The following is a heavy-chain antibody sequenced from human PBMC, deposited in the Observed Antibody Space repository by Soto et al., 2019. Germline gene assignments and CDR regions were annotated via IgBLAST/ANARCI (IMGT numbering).Heavy chain of an antibody. D-gene: IGHD6-19*01. Sequence: GASVKVSCKASGYTFTSYGISWVRQAPGQGLEWMGWISAYNGNTNYAQKLQGRVTMTTDTSTSTAYMELRSLRSDDTAVYYCARVRGRYSSGWYIDYWGQGTLVTVSS. CDR2: ISAYNGNT. J-gene: IGHJ4*02. CDR1: GYTFTSYG. CDR3: ARVRGRYSSGWYIDY. V-gene: IGHV1-18*01.